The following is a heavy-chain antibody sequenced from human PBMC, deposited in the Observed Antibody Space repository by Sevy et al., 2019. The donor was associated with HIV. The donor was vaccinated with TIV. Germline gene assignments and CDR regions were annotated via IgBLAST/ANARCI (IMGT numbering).Heavy chain of an antibody. Sequence: GGSLRLSCAASGFTFSDYYMSWIRQAPGKGLEWVSYISSSGSTIYYADSVKGRFTISRDNAKNSLYPQMNSLRAEDTAVYYCARSYYGSGSYYNANYYYYYGMDVWGQGTTVTV. J-gene: IGHJ6*02. V-gene: IGHV3-11*01. CDR3: ARSYYGSGSYYNANYYYYYGMDV. CDR1: GFTFSDYY. CDR2: ISSSGSTI. D-gene: IGHD3-10*01.